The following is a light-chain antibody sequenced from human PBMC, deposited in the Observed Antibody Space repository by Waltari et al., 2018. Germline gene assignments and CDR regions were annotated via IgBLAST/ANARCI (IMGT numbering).Light chain of an antibody. V-gene: IGLV2-14*01. J-gene: IGLJ1*01. CDR1: SSDVGAYNS. CDR3: SSYTSSTTLLYV. Sequence: QSALTQPASVSGSPGQSITISCTGTSSDVGAYNSVSWYQQHPGKAPQLMIYEVSNRPSGISNRFSGSKSGYTASLTSSGLQAEDEAEYYCSSYTSSTTLLYVFGTGTKVTVL. CDR2: EVS.